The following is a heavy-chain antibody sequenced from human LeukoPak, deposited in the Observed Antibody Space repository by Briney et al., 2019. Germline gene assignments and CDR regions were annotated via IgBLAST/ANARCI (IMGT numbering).Heavy chain of an antibody. Sequence: PGGSLRLSCAASGFLFNVRWMSWVRQAPGKGMEWVANINQDGGAVYYVDSVKGRFTISRGNAENSLFLQMDSLRVEDTAVYYCARADTGRGAIVGGTDDHLGQGTLVTVSS. D-gene: IGHD1-26*01. V-gene: IGHV3-7*05. CDR3: ARADTGRGAIVGGTDDH. J-gene: IGHJ5*02. CDR2: INQDGGAV. CDR1: GFLFNVRW.